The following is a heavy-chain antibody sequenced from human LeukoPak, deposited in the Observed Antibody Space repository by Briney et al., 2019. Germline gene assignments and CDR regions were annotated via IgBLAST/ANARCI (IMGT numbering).Heavy chain of an antibody. J-gene: IGHJ6*02. D-gene: IGHD1-26*01. CDR1: GYSFTSYW. CDR3: ARHGASGSYYYYYGMDV. CDR2: IYPGDSDT. V-gene: IGHV5-51*01. Sequence: GESLKISCKGSGYSFTSYWIGWVRQMPGKGLEWMGIIYPGDSDTRYSPSFQGQVTISADKSISTAYLQWSGLKASDTAMYYCARHGASGSYYYYYGMDVWGQGTTVTVSS.